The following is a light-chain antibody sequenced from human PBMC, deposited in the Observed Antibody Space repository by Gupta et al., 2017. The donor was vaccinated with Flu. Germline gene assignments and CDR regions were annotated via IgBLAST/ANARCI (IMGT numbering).Light chain of an antibody. V-gene: IGLV1-51*02. CDR1: SSNIGNNY. Sequence: TISCSGSSSNIGNNYVSWYQQLPGAAPKVLIYQSNTRPSGIPDRFSGSKSGTSATLSITGLQTGDEADYYCGSWDSSLTAGVFGGGTKLTVL. J-gene: IGLJ2*01. CDR2: QSN. CDR3: GSWDSSLTAGV.